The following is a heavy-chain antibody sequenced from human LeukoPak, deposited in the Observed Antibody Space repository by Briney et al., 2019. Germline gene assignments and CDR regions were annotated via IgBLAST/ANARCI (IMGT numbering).Heavy chain of an antibody. CDR1: GGSISSSSYY. J-gene: IGHJ3*02. CDR3: AREDIHYDILGGATDAFDI. CDR2: IYYSGST. D-gene: IGHD3-9*01. V-gene: IGHV4-39*07. Sequence: PSETLSLTCTVSGGSISSSSYYWGWIRQPPGKGLEWIGSIYYSGSTYYNPSLKSRVTISVDTSKNQFSLKLSSVTAADTAVYYCAREDIHYDILGGATDAFDIWGQGTMVTVSS.